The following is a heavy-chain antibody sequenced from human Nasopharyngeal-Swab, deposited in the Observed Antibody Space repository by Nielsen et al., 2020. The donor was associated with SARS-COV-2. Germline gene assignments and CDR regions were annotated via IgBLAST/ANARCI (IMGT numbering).Heavy chain of an antibody. V-gene: IGHV4-61*02. D-gene: IGHD3-3*01. CDR3: ARLNYDFGGLYGVDV. CDR2: IYPSEIT. Sequence: SETLSLTCTVSGGSISSGSYYWAWIRQPAGEGLEWIGRIYPSEITNYNPSLRSRVTTSVDTSKNQFSLELRSVTAADTGVYFCARLNYDFGGLYGVDVWGQGTTVTVSS. CDR1: GGSISSGSYY. J-gene: IGHJ6*02.